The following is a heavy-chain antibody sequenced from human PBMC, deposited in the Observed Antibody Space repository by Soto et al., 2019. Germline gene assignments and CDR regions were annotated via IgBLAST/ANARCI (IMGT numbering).Heavy chain of an antibody. CDR1: GGPVSSNGYH. D-gene: IGHD3-10*01. V-gene: IGHV4-61*08. CDR3: ASAPNHYYFDF. CDR2: IHQSGST. Sequence: SETLSLTCTVSGGPVSSNGYHWNWIRQPPGKGLEWIGSIHQSGSTNYNPSLQSRVTISLDTSKNQFSLEVTSVTAADTALYYCASAPNHYYFDFWGRGSLVTVSS. J-gene: IGHJ4*02.